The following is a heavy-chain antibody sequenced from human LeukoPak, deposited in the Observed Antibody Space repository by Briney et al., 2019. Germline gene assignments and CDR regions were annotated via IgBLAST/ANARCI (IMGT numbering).Heavy chain of an antibody. J-gene: IGHJ3*02. V-gene: IGHV3-11*03. Sequence: GGSLRLSCVASGFTFSDYHMSRIRQAPGKGLEWVSYISSNSDYTNYADSVKGRFTISRDNAKKSLYLQMDSLRAEDTAVYYCARQRRYSSRPDASDIWGHGTIDTVSS. CDR1: GFTFSDYH. D-gene: IGHD6-13*01. CDR3: ARQRRYSSRPDASDI. CDR2: ISSNSDYT.